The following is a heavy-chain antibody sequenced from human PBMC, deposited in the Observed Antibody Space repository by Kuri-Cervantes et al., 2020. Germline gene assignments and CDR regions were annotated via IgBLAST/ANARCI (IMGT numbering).Heavy chain of an antibody. V-gene: IGHV1-18*01. D-gene: IGHD6-13*01. CDR2: ISGYNDNT. J-gene: IGHJ4*02. CDR3: ARGVGYSSSWSDY. Sequence: ASVKVSCKATGYTFSSNGISWVRQAPGQGLEWMGWISGYNDNTNYAQKFQGRVTMTTDTSTSTAYMELRSLRSDDTAVYYCARGVGYSSSWSDYWGQGTLVTVSS. CDR1: GYTFSSNG.